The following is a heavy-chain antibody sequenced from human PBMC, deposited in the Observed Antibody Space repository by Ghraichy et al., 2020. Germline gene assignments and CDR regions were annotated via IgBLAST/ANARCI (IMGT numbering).Heavy chain of an antibody. Sequence: GESLNISCAASGFTFSSYGMHWVRQAPGKGLEWVAFIRYDGSNKYYVDFVKGRFTISRDNSKNTLYLQMNSLRAEDTAVYYCAKDRDIVVVPAALNFDYWGQGTLVTVSS. J-gene: IGHJ4*02. V-gene: IGHV3-30*02. CDR2: IRYDGSNK. CDR1: GFTFSSYG. CDR3: AKDRDIVVVPAALNFDY. D-gene: IGHD2-2*01.